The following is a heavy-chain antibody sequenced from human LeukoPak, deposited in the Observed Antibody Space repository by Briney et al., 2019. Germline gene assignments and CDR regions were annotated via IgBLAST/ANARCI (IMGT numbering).Heavy chain of an antibody. CDR2: IFYSGST. CDR3: ARERGGDYSDAFDI. CDR1: GDSISSYY. J-gene: IGHJ3*02. D-gene: IGHD4-11*01. Sequence: SETLSLTCTVSGDSISSYYWSWIRQPPGQGLEWIGYIFYSGSTSYNPSLKSRFTISIDTSTNQFSRKLSSVPAADPAVYYCARERGGDYSDAFDIWGQGTMVTVS. V-gene: IGHV4-59*01.